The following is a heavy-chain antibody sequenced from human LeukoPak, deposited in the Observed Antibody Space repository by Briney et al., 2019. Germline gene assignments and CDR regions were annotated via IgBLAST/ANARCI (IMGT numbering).Heavy chain of an antibody. CDR1: GYTLTELS. Sequence: ASVKVSCKVSGYTLTELSMHWVRQAPGKGLEWMGGFDPEDGETIYAQKFQGRVTMTEDTSTDTAYMELSSLRSEDTAVYNCAFAPRIEGVYYYGMDVWGKGTTVTVSS. D-gene: IGHD1-26*01. V-gene: IGHV1-24*01. J-gene: IGHJ6*04. CDR3: AFAPRIEGVYYYGMDV. CDR2: FDPEDGET.